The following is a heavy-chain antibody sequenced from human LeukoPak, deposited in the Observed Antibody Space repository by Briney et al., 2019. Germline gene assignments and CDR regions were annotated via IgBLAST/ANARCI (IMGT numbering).Heavy chain of an antibody. Sequence: GGSLRLSCAASGFTVSSNYMSWVRQAPGKGLEWVSVIYSGGSTYYADSVKGRFTISRDNSKNTLYLQMNSLRAEDTAVYYCARDQIVVVPAAMYGGYYYYGMDVWGQGTTVTVSS. V-gene: IGHV3-53*01. D-gene: IGHD2-2*01. CDR1: GFTVSSNY. CDR3: ARDQIVVVPAAMYGGYYYYGMDV. CDR2: IYSGGST. J-gene: IGHJ6*02.